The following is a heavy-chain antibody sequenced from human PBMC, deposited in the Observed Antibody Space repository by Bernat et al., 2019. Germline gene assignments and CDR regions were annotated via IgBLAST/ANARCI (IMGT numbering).Heavy chain of an antibody. V-gene: IGHV3-53*02. CDR2: IYTGGTT. CDR3: ARLITVGPWRFDS. J-gene: IGHJ4*02. Sequence: EVQLVETGGDLIQPGGCLRLSCSASGFTVNSNYMTWVRPTPGKGLEWVAIIYTGGTTYYAELVKGRLTISTDNTKNPLYLQMNSLRAEETAVYYCARLITVGPWRFDSWGQGTLVNVSS. CDR1: GFTVNSNY. D-gene: IGHD4-23*01.